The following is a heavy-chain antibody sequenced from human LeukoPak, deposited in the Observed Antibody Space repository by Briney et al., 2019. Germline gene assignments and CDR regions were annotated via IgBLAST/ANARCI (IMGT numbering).Heavy chain of an antibody. CDR3: ARGGATQYYY. V-gene: IGHV4-59*01. CDR1: GGSMSSYY. Sequence: SETLSLTCTVSGGSMSSYYWSWIRQPPGKGLEWIGYASSSGSTNYNPSLKSRVTISVDTSKNKFSLKLSSVTAADTAVYFCARGGATQYYYWGQGTLVTVSS. J-gene: IGHJ4*02. CDR2: ASSSGST. D-gene: IGHD2-15*01.